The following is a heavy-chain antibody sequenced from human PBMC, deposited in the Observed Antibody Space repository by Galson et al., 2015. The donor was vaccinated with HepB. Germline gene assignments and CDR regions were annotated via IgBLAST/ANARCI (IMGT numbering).Heavy chain of an antibody. Sequence: SLRLSCAASGFTFSDYYMSWIRQAPGKGLEWVSYISSSSSYTKYADSVKGRFTMSRDNAKESLYLQMNSLRAEDTAVYYCARDVGSGWYVFDYWGQGTLVTVSS. D-gene: IGHD6-19*01. CDR2: ISSSSSYT. CDR1: GFTFSDYY. J-gene: IGHJ4*02. CDR3: ARDVGSGWYVFDY. V-gene: IGHV3-11*05.